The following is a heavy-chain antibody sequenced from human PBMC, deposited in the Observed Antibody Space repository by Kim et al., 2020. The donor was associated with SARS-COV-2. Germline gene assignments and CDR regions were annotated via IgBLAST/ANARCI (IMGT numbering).Heavy chain of an antibody. D-gene: IGHD3-10*01. Sequence: PSLKRRLTISVDPSKNQFSLKLSSVTAADTAVYYCARHNLYYYGSGPPDYWGQGTLVTVSS. CDR3: ARHNLYYYGSGPPDY. J-gene: IGHJ4*02. V-gene: IGHV4-59*08.